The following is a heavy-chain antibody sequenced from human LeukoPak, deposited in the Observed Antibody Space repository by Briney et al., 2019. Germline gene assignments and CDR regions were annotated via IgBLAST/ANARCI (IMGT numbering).Heavy chain of an antibody. V-gene: IGHV3-7*01. J-gene: IGHJ4*02. CDR2: IKQDGSEK. CDR1: GFTFSSYW. D-gene: IGHD1-26*01. Sequence: PGGSLRLSCAASGFTFSSYWMSWVRQAPGKGLEWVANIKQDGSEKYYVDSVKGRFTISRDNAKNSLYLQVNSLRAEDTAVYYCARDSPFTYSGSYLDYWGQGTLVTVSS. CDR3: ARDSPFTYSGSYLDY.